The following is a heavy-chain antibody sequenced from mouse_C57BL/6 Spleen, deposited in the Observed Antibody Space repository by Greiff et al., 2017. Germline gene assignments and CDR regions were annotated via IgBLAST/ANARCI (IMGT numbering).Heavy chain of an antibody. CDR1: GYAFSSSW. D-gene: IGHD2-1*01. CDR2: IYPGDGDT. V-gene: IGHV1-82*01. CDR3: AREGNGNHMDY. J-gene: IGHJ4*01. Sequence: QVQLQQSGPELVKPGASVKISCKASGYAFSSSWMNWVKQRPGKGLEWIGRIYPGDGDTNYNGKFKGKATLTADKSSSTAYMQLSSLTSEDSAVYFCAREGNGNHMDYWGQGTSVTVSS.